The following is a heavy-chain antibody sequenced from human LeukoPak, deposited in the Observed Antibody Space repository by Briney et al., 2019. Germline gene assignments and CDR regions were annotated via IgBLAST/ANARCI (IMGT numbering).Heavy chain of an antibody. V-gene: IGHV4-59*01. D-gene: IGHD3-22*01. CDR2: IYSSGST. CDR1: GGSISYYY. CDR3: ARMGDYYDSSGYRHDAFDI. Sequence: SETLSLTCTVSGGSISYYYRNWIRRPPGKGLEWIGYIYSSGSTNYNPSLKSRVTISLDTSKNQFSLKLSSVTAADTAVYYCARMGDYYDSSGYRHDAFDIWGQGTMVTVSS. J-gene: IGHJ3*02.